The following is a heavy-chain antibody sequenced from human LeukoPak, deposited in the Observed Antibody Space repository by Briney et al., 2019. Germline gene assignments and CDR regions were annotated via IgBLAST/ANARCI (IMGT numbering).Heavy chain of an antibody. D-gene: IGHD4-17*01. CDR3: ANGGDSRTGYFDY. CDR2: ISGSGGST. CDR1: GFTFSSYA. Sequence: GGSLRLSCAASGFTFSSYAMSWVRQAPGKGLEWVSAISGSGGSTYYADSVKGRFTISRDNSKNTLYLQMNSLRADDTAVYYCANGGDSRTGYFDYWGQGTLVTVSS. V-gene: IGHV3-23*01. J-gene: IGHJ4*02.